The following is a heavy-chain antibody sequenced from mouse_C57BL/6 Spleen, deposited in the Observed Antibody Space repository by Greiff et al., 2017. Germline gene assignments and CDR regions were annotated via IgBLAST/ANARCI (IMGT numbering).Heavy chain of an antibody. Sequence: QVQLQQPGAELVMPGASVKLSCKASGYTFTSYWMHWVKQRPGQGLEWIGEIVPSDSYTNYNQKFKGKSTLTVDKSSSTAYMQLGSLASEGAAVYYCARGGSFDYWGQGTTLTVSS. J-gene: IGHJ2*01. CDR1: GYTFTSYW. CDR3: ARGGSFDY. V-gene: IGHV1-69*01. CDR2: IVPSDSYT.